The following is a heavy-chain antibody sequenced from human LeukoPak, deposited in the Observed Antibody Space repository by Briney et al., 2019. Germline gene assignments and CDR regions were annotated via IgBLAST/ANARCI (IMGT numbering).Heavy chain of an antibody. CDR2: INPNSGGT. CDR3: ARDLSYCSSTSCYYFDY. CDR1: GYTFTGYY. D-gene: IGHD2-2*01. Sequence: ASVKVSCKASGYTFTGYYMHWVRQAPGQGLEWMGCINPNSGGTNYAQKFQGRVTMTRDTSISTAYMELSRLRSDDTAVYYCARDLSYCSSTSCYYFDYWGQGTLVTVSS. J-gene: IGHJ4*02. V-gene: IGHV1-2*02.